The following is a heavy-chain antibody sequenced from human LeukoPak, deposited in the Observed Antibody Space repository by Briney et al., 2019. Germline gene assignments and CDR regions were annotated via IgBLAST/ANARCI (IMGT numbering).Heavy chain of an antibody. Sequence: GGSLRLSCAASGFTFRDSAMSWVRQAPGKGLEWVSAISGSGGSTYYADSVKGRFTISRDNSKNTLYLQMNSLRAEDTAVYYCAKVLLGYCSSTPPQGCYFDYWGQGTLVTVSS. CDR1: GFTFRDSA. D-gene: IGHD2-2*01. J-gene: IGHJ4*02. CDR3: AKVLLGYCSSTPPQGCYFDY. CDR2: ISGSGGST. V-gene: IGHV3-23*01.